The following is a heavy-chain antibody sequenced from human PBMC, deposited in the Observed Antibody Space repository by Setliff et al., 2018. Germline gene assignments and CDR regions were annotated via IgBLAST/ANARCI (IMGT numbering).Heavy chain of an antibody. CDR3: ARAPGTVVVPASRRAFDI. D-gene: IGHD2-2*01. J-gene: IGHJ3*02. CDR2: TIPMFGTT. CDR1: GGTFSSYG. Sequence: SVKVSCKASGGTFSSYGISWVRQAPGQGLEWMGGTIPMFGTTNYARKFQGRVTIITDESTSTAYMEVRSLSSDDTGVYYCARAPGTVVVPASRRAFDIWGEGTMVTVSS. V-gene: IGHV1-69*05.